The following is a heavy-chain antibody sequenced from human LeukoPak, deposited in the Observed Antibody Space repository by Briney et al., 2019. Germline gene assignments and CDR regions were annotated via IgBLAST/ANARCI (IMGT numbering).Heavy chain of an antibody. J-gene: IGHJ4*02. CDR2: VNSDGSST. D-gene: IGHD2-2*01. CDR1: GFPFSNYW. CDR3: VPVSRRSGRGYFDY. V-gene: IGHV3-74*01. Sequence: GGSLRLSCAASGFPFSNYWMHWVRQAPGKGLVWVSRVNSDGSSTSYADSVKGRFTISRDNAKNTLYLQMNSLRYDDAAVYYCVPVSRRSGRGYFDYWGPGTLVTVSS.